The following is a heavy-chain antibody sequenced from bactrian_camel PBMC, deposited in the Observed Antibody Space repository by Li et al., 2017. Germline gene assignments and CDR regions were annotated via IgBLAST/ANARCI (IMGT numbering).Heavy chain of an antibody. J-gene: IGHJ6*01. CDR2: IRVTSKTT. CDR1: QPKYYL. D-gene: IGHD3*01. V-gene: IGHV3S63*01. CDR3: AARRRFVYCAGIRGDFNT. Sequence: QLVESGGGSVQAGGPLRLSCVASQPKYYLMAWFRQAPGKERGGIAGIRVTSKTTHYADSVKGRFTISYDDNANTLYLEMNALKPEDTAMYYCAARRRFVYCAGIRGDFNTWGQGTQVTVS.